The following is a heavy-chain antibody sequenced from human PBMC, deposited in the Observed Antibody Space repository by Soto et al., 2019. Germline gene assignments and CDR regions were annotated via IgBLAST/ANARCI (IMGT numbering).Heavy chain of an antibody. CDR3: ARAPHRITIFGVVIISWFDP. CDR2: IIPIFGTA. J-gene: IGHJ5*02. CDR1: GGTFSSYA. V-gene: IGHV1-69*13. Sequence: PSVKVSCKASGGTFSSYAISWVRQAPGQGLEWMGGIIPIFGTANYAQKFQGRVTITADESTSTAYMELSSLRSEDTAVYYCARAPHRITIFGVVIISWFDPWGQGTLVTVSS. D-gene: IGHD3-3*01.